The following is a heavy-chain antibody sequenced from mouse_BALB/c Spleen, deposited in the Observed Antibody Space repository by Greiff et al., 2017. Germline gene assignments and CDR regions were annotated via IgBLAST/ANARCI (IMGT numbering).Heavy chain of an antibody. Sequence: EVQGVESGGGLVKPGGSLKLSCAASGFAFSSYDMSWVRQTPEKRLEWVAYISSGGGSTYYPDTVKGRFTISRDNAKNTLYLQMSSLKSEDTAMYYCARKRNFDYWGQGTTLTVSS. CDR1: GFAFSSYD. CDR3: ARKRNFDY. J-gene: IGHJ2*01. CDR2: ISSGGGST. V-gene: IGHV5-12-1*01.